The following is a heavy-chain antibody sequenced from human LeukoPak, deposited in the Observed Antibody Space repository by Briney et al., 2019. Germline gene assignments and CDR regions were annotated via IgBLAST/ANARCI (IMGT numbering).Heavy chain of an antibody. CDR3: ARDVSSSSDIDFDY. D-gene: IGHD6-6*01. CDR1: GYTFTSYD. J-gene: IGHJ4*02. CDR2: MNPNSGNT. Sequence: ASVKVSCKASGYTFTSYDINWVRQATGQGLEWMGWMNPNSGNTGYAQKFQDRVTITRNTSISTAYMELSSLRSEDTAVYYCARDVSSSSDIDFDYWGQGTLVTVSS. V-gene: IGHV1-8*03.